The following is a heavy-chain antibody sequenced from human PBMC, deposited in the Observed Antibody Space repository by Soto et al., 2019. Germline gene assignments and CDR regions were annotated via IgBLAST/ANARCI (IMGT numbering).Heavy chain of an antibody. CDR1: GGTFSSYA. V-gene: IGHV1-69*13. CDR2: IIPIFGTA. J-gene: IGHJ4*02. Sequence: SVKVSCKASGGTFSSYAISWVRQAPGQGLEWMGGIIPIFGTANYAQKFQGRVTITADESTSTAYMEPSSLRSEDTAVYYCARGGIVLVPAAMHYWGQGTLVTVSS. CDR3: ARGGIVLVPAAMHY. D-gene: IGHD2-2*01.